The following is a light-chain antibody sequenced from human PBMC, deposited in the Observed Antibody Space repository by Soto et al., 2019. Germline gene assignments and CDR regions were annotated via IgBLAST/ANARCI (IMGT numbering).Light chain of an antibody. J-gene: IGKJ5*01. CDR2: GAS. CDR3: QQYVTSPIT. Sequence: ETVLTQSPGTLSLSPGERATLSCRASQSVNSRLAWYQHKPGQAPRLLISGASNRASGIPARFSAWGSGTDFTLTISRVDPADFAFYYCQQYVTSPITFGQGTRLEIK. CDR1: QSVNSR. V-gene: IGKV3-20*01.